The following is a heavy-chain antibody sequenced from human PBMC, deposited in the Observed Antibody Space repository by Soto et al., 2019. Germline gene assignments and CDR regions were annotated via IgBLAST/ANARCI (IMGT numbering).Heavy chain of an antibody. D-gene: IGHD3-22*01. V-gene: IGHV4-59*01. Sequence: PSETLSLNCTVSGGSISSYYWSWIRQPPGKGLEWIGYIYYSGSTNYNPSLKSRVTISVDTSKNQFSLKLSSVTAADTAVYYCARYYYDSSGYYYSGPWGQGTLVTVSS. CDR3: ARYYYDSSGYYYSGP. CDR1: GGSISSYY. CDR2: IYYSGST. J-gene: IGHJ5*02.